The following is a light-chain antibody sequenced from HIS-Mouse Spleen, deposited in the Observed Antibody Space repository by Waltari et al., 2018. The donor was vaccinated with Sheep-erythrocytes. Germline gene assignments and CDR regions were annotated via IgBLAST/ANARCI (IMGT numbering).Light chain of an antibody. CDR3: QQANSFPPT. CDR1: QGISSW. J-gene: IGKJ1*01. V-gene: IGKV1-12*01. Sequence: DIQMTQSPSSVSASVGDRVTITCRASQGISSWLGWYQQKPGKAPKLLIYAASSLQSGVPSRCSGSGSGTDFPLTISSLQPEDFATYYCQQANSFPPTFGQGTKVEIK. CDR2: AAS.